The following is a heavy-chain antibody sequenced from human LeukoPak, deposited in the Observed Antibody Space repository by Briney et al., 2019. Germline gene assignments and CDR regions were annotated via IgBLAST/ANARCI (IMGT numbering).Heavy chain of an antibody. CDR1: GLTFSSYW. V-gene: IGHV3-74*01. D-gene: IGHD3-22*01. CDR2: INSDGTST. CDR3: ARGGYYYDSSGYI. J-gene: IGHJ4*02. Sequence: GGSLRLSCAGSGLTFSSYWMHWVRQAQGKGLVWVSRINSDGTSTSSADSVKCRFTIARDNAKNTLYLQMNSLRAEATAVYYCARGGYYYDSSGYIWGQGTLVTVSS.